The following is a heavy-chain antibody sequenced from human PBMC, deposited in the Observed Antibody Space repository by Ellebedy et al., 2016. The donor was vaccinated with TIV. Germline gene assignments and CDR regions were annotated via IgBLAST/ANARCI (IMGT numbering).Heavy chain of an antibody. CDR1: GFTFSDSV. CDR2: ISVDGRAV. D-gene: IGHD6-19*01. V-gene: IGHV3-30*03. CDR3: VRGWYSSGHCDVFAM. J-gene: IGHJ3*02. Sequence: GGSLRLXXVGFGFTFSDSVMHWVCQAPGKGLDWVAGISVDGRAVHYPDSVKGRFTISRDNAQNTVYLQMNSLRLEDTAVYYCVRGWYSSGHCDVFAMWGQGTIVTVSS.